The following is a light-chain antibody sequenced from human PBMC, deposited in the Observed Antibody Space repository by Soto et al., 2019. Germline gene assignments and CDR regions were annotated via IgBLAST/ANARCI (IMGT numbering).Light chain of an antibody. J-gene: IGKJ1*01. CDR2: AAS. CDR3: QQYDNSVWT. Sequence: DIQMTQSPSSVSASVGDRVTISCQASQGISRSLAWYQQKPGKAPKLLIYAASSLQSGVPSRFSGSGFGTDFTLTISRLEPEDLAVYYCQQYDNSVWTFGQGTKVDIK. V-gene: IGKV1D-12*01. CDR1: QGISRS.